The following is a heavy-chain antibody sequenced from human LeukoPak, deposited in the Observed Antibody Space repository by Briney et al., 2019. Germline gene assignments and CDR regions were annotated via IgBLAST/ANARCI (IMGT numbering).Heavy chain of an antibody. D-gene: IGHD2-2*01. CDR1: RFIISSHA. V-gene: IGHV3-30*07. CDR2: ISDDAIDK. CDR3: VRWGVTAGMQD. Sequence: GGSLRLSCAASRFIISSHAMVWVRQAPGKGLEWVALISDDAIDKYYADSVKGRFTISRDNVKKTPFLQMNSLRVEETAFYHCVRWGVTAGMQDWGQGTLVTVSS. J-gene: IGHJ4*02.